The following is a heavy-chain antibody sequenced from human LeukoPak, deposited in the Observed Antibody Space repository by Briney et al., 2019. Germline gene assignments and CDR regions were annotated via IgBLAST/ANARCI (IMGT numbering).Heavy chain of an antibody. CDR1: GFTFSSYA. V-gene: IGHV3-23*01. CDR3: AKSVYGSGSYRYFDY. Sequence: PGGSLRLSCAASGFTFSSYAMSWVRQAPGKGLEWVSAISGSGGSTYYADSVKGRFTISRDNSKNTLYLQMNSLRAEDTAVYYCAKSVYGSGSYRYFDYWGQGTQVTVSS. CDR2: ISGSGGST. J-gene: IGHJ4*02. D-gene: IGHD3-10*01.